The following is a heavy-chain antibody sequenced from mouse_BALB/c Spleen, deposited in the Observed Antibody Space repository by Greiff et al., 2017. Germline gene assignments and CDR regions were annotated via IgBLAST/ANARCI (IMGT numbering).Heavy chain of an antibody. V-gene: IGHV14-3*02. Sequence: EVQLQQSGAELVKPGASVKLSCTASGFNIKDTYMHWVKQRPEQGLEWIGRIDPANGNSKYDPKFQGKATITADTSSNTAYLQLSSLTSEDTAVYYCARSGGNWGYFDYWGQGTTLTVSS. J-gene: IGHJ2*01. D-gene: IGHD4-1*02. CDR2: IDPANGNS. CDR3: ARSGGNWGYFDY. CDR1: GFNIKDTY.